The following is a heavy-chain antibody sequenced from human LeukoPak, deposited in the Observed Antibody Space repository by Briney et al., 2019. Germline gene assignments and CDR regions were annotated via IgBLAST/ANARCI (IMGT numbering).Heavy chain of an antibody. J-gene: IGHJ4*02. Sequence: GGSLRLFCAASGFTFSSYAMHWVRQAPGKGLEWVAVISYDGSNKYYADSVKGRFTISRDNSKNTLYLQMNSLRAEDTAVYYCASRKDTPHLPDYWGQGTLVTVSS. CDR3: ASRKDTPHLPDY. CDR2: ISYDGSNK. CDR1: GFTFSSYA. D-gene: IGHD5-18*01. V-gene: IGHV3-30-3*01.